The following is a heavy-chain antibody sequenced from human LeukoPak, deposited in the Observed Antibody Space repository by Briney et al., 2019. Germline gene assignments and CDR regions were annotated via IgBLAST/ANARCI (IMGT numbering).Heavy chain of an antibody. V-gene: IGHV4-4*07. CDR2: ISGSGST. D-gene: IGHD6-13*01. CDR1: GDSISYFY. Sequence: SETLSLTCSVSGDSISYFYWSWFRQAAGKGLEWIGRISGSGSTDYNASLKSRVTMSVDTSKNQLSLKVISVTAADTAVYYCARGVIVAGGNDFDYWGQGTVVTVSS. J-gene: IGHJ4*02. CDR3: ARGVIVAGGNDFDY.